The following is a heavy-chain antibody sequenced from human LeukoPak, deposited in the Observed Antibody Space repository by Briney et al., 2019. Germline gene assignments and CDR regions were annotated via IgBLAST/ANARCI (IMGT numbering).Heavy chain of an antibody. Sequence: TSETLSLTCAVYGVSFSGYYWSWIRQPPGKGLEWIGEINHSGSTNYNPSLKSRVTISVDTSKNQFSLKLSSVTAADTAVYYCARAPRKGIAAAGGGRYNWFDPWGQGTLVTVSS. CDR2: INHSGST. CDR3: ARAPRKGIAAAGGGRYNWFDP. CDR1: GVSFSGYY. D-gene: IGHD6-13*01. V-gene: IGHV4-34*01. J-gene: IGHJ5*02.